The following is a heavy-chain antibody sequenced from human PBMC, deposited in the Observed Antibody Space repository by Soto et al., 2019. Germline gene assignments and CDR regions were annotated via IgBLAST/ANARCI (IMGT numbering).Heavy chain of an antibody. J-gene: IGHJ3*02. D-gene: IGHD5-18*01. CDR1: GFTFSSYG. CDR2: ISYDGSNK. Sequence: QVQLVESGGGVVQPGRSLRLSCAASGFTFSSYGMHWVRQAPGKGLEWVAVISYDGSNKYYADSVKGRFTISRDNSKNTLYLQMNSLRAEDTAVYYCANGYSYGYKPQAFDIWGQGTMVTVSS. CDR3: ANGYSYGYKPQAFDI. V-gene: IGHV3-30*18.